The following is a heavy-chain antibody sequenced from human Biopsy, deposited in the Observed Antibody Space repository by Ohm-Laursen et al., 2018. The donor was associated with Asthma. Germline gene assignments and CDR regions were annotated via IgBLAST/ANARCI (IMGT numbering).Heavy chain of an antibody. J-gene: IGHJ4*02. Sequence: SLRLSCTASGFTFSSYGMDWVRQAPGKGLEWVALMSYDGSMKDYADSVRGRFTISRDNSKNTLYLHMNSLRVEDTAVYYCARGLDYSGRSGFDYWGQGTLVTVSS. D-gene: IGHD3-10*01. CDR2: MSYDGSMK. CDR3: ARGLDYSGRSGFDY. V-gene: IGHV3-33*05. CDR1: GFTFSSYG.